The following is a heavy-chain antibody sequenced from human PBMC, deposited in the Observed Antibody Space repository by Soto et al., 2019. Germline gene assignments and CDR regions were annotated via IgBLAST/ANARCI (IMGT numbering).Heavy chain of an antibody. D-gene: IGHD6-13*01. CDR3: ARIIGARIAAAGWDYYGMDV. Sequence: XGPTLVNPTQTLPLTCTFSGFSLITSGMCVSWIRQPPGKALEWLALIDWDDDKYYSTSLKTRLTISKDTSKNQVVLTMTNMDPVDTATYYCARIIGARIAAAGWDYYGMDVWGQGTTVTVSS. CDR2: IDWDDDK. CDR1: GFSLITSGMC. J-gene: IGHJ6*02. V-gene: IGHV2-70*01.